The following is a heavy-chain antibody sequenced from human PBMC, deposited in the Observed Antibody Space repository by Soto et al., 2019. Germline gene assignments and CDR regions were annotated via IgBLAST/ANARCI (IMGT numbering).Heavy chain of an antibody. J-gene: IGHJ4*02. CDR1: GVSVTSYT. V-gene: IGHV4-4*07. Sequence: SEALSLTCIVSGVSVTSYTWSWVRQPANKGLEWIGRVFSSVSATYNPSLKSRVSISMDTAENRISLKLDSVTAADAGVYFCARDGMTTGDTWGPGALVTVSS. CDR2: VFSSVSA. CDR3: ARDGMTTGDT. D-gene: IGHD2-21*02.